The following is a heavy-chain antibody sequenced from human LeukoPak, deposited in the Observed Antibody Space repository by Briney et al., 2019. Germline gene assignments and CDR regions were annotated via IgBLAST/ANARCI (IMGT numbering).Heavy chain of an antibody. V-gene: IGHV3-23*01. CDR2: ISGTGGTT. D-gene: IGHD6-19*01. Sequence: GGSLRLSCAASGFTVSSNYMSWVRQAPGKGLEWVSAISGTGGTTYYADSVKGRVSISRDYSKNTLYLQMNSLRAEDTAVYYCAKGNQWLLRGGAHFDFWGQGTLVTVSS. CDR3: AKGNQWLLRGGAHFDF. J-gene: IGHJ4*02. CDR1: GFTVSSNY.